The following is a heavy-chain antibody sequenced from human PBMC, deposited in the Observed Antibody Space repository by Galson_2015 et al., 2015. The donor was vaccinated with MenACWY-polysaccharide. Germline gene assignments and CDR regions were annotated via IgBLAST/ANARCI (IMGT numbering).Heavy chain of an antibody. CDR1: GFTFSTYC. CDR2: IKPDGSDK. D-gene: IGHD6-13*01. Sequence: SLRLSCAASGFTFSTYCMSWVRQAPGTGLEWVANIKPDGSDKYYVDSVKGRFTISRDNAKNSLYLQMNSLRAEDTAIFFCARATYNGGRYPDYIDHWGQGARVTV. CDR3: ARATYNGGRYPDYIDH. J-gene: IGHJ4*02. V-gene: IGHV3-7*01.